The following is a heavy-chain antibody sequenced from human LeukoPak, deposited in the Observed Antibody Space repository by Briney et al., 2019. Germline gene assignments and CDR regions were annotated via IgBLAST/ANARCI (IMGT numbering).Heavy chain of an antibody. CDR2: ISSSGSTI. D-gene: IGHD3-10*01. CDR1: GFTFSDYY. J-gene: IGHJ4*02. CDR3: TRVYEDSYGSGSYFIDY. Sequence: GGSLRLSCAASGFTFSDYYMSWIRQAPGKGLEWVSYISSSGSTIYYADSVKGRFTISRDNAKNSLYLQMNSLKTEDTAVYYCTRVYEDSYGSGSYFIDYWGQGTLVTVSS. V-gene: IGHV3-11*01.